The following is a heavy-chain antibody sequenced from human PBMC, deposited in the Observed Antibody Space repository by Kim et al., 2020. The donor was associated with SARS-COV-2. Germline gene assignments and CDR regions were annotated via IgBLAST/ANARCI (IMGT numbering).Heavy chain of an antibody. CDR2: IHPGDSDT. CDR3: ARHPSTNSYGYNYYFGLDV. V-gene: IGHV5-51*01. J-gene: IGHJ6*02. CDR1: GYTFTNYW. D-gene: IGHD2-2*01. Sequence: GESLKISCKASGYTFTNYWIGWVRQMPGKGLEWMGIIHPGDSDTRYSPSFQGQVTMSADKSVNTAYLHWSSLKASDTAIYYCARHPSTNSYGYNYYFGLDVWGQGTTVTVSS.